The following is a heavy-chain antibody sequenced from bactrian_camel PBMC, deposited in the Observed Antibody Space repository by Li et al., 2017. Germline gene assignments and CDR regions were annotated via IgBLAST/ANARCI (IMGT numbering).Heavy chain of an antibody. CDR3: ARGPGRGDECASGMRNFRRFGY. Sequence: HVQMVESGGGSVQAGGSLRLSCAVSGYTNDGGCMGWFRQAPGQEREGVAVMDSDGVTTYSDSVKGRFTVTSDNAKHTLYLQMNNLKPEDTAMYYCARGPGRGDECASGMRNFRRFGYWGQGTQVTVS. D-gene: IGHD1*01. CDR2: MDSDGVT. V-gene: IGHV3S55*01. J-gene: IGHJ6*01. CDR1: GYTNDGGC.